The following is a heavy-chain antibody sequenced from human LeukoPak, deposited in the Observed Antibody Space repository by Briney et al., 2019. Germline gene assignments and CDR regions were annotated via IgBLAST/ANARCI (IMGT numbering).Heavy chain of an antibody. J-gene: IGHJ4*02. D-gene: IGHD6-13*01. Sequence: GGSLRLSCAASGFTFSSYSMNWVRQAPGKGLEWISYISISNSTIYYADSVKGRFTISRDSSKNTLYLQMNSLRAEDTAVYYCARVSSSSSWYTDLDYWGQGTLVTVSS. CDR3: ARVSSSSSWYTDLDY. CDR2: ISISNSTI. CDR1: GFTFSSYS. V-gene: IGHV3-48*01.